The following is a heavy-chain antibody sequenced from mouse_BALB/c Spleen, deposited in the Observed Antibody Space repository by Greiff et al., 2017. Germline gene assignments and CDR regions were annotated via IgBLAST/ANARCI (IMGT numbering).Heavy chain of an antibody. CDR3: ARGNYYGSYYFDY. D-gene: IGHD1-2*01. V-gene: IGHV4-1*02. CDR1: GFDFSRYW. CDR2: INPDSSTI. J-gene: IGHJ2*01. Sequence: EVQLLESGGGLVQPGGSLKLSCAASGFDFSRYWMSWVRQAPGKGLEWIGEINPDSSTINYTPSLKDKFIISRDNAKNTLYLQMSKVRSEDTALYYCARGNYYGSYYFDYWGQGTTLTVSS.